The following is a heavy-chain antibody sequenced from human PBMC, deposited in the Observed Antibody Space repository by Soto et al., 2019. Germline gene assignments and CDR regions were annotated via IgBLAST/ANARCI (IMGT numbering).Heavy chain of an antibody. CDR3: ARSPQLTSFDY. CDR2: IKQDGSEK. CDR1: GVTVCSYG. J-gene: IGHJ4*02. Sequence: GGSLRLSCAASGVTVCSYGVGWVRQAPGKGLEWVANIKQDGSEKYYVDSVKGRFTISRDNAKNSLYLQMNSLRAEDTAVYYCARSPQLTSFDYWGQGTLVTVSS. D-gene: IGHD2-2*01. V-gene: IGHV3-7*01.